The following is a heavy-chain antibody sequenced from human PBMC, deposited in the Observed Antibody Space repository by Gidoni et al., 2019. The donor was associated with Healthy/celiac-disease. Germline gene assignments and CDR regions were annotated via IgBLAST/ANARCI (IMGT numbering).Heavy chain of an antibody. CDR3: ARGFPRTVVTQGSGYFDL. J-gene: IGHJ2*01. D-gene: IGHD2-15*01. Sequence: QVQLQQWGAGLLKPSETLSLTCAVYGGSFSGYYWSWIRQPPGKGLEWRGEINHSGSTNYNPSLKSRVTISVDTSKNQFSLKLSSVTAADTAVYYCARGFPRTVVTQGSGYFDLWGRGTLVTVSS. CDR2: INHSGST. V-gene: IGHV4-34*01. CDR1: GGSFSGYY.